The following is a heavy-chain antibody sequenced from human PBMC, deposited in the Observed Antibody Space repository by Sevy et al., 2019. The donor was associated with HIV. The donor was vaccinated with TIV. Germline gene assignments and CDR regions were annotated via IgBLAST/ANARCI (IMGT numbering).Heavy chain of an antibody. CDR3: ARDRSGGIAAAGPFDP. Sequence: SCKASGYTFTSYYMHWVRQAPGQGLEWMGIINPRGGSTSYAQKFQGRVTMTRDTSTSTVYMELSSLRSEDTAVYYCARDRSGGIAAAGPFDPWGQGTLVTVSS. V-gene: IGHV1-46*01. J-gene: IGHJ5*02. D-gene: IGHD6-13*01. CDR2: INPRGGST. CDR1: GYTFTSYY.